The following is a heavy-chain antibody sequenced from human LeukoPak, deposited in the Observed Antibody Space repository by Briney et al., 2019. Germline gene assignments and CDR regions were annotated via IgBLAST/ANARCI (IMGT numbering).Heavy chain of an antibody. Sequence: GGSLRLSCAASGFTFSSYAMHWVRQAPGKGLEWVAVISYHSSTKYYADSVKGRFTISRDYSKNKLYLQMNSLRAEDTAFYSCSRGGHVIAAAGTGSRAHVACWGRGTGVTVSS. V-gene: IGHV3-30*04. D-gene: IGHD6-13*01. CDR2: ISYHSSTK. CDR3: SRGGHVIAAAGTGSRAHVAC. J-gene: IGHJ4*02. CDR1: GFTFSSYA.